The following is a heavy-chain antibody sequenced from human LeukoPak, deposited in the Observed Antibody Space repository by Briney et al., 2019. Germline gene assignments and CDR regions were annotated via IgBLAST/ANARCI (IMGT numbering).Heavy chain of an antibody. V-gene: IGHV3-11*06. J-gene: IGHJ4*02. CDR1: GFTFSDYY. CDR2: ISSSSTYT. D-gene: IGHD6-13*01. CDR3: ARGPQQLVPYYFDY. Sequence: PGGSLRLSCEASGFTFSDYYMTWIRQAPGKGLEWVSYISSSSTYTNYADSVKGRFTISRDNAKNSLYLQMNSLRAEDTAVYYCARGPQQLVPYYFDYWGQGTLVTVSS.